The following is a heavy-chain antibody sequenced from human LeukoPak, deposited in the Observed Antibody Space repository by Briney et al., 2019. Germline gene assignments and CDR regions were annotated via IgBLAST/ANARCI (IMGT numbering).Heavy chain of an antibody. CDR3: ARDKKAAMTI. CDR2: IIPIFGTA. V-gene: IGHV1-69*13. CDR1: GCTFSSYA. Sequence: SLKVSCKASGCTFSSYAISWVRQAPGQGLEWMGGIIPIFGTANYAQKFQGRVTITADESTSTAYMELSSLRSEDTAVYYCARDKKAAMTIWGQGTLVTVSS. J-gene: IGHJ4*02. D-gene: IGHD5-18*01.